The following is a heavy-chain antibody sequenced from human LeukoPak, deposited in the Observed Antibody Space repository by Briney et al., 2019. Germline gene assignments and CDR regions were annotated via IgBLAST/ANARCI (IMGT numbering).Heavy chain of an antibody. Sequence: GGSLRLSCAASGFTFTNYGMSWVRQAPGKGLEWVSGISGSGGSTYYADSVKGRFTISRDNAKNSLYLQMNSLRAEDTAVYYCAREGYYYDSRACGYWGQGTLVTVSS. J-gene: IGHJ4*02. CDR3: AREGYYYDSRACGY. CDR1: GFTFTNYG. D-gene: IGHD3-22*01. V-gene: IGHV3-23*01. CDR2: ISGSGGST.